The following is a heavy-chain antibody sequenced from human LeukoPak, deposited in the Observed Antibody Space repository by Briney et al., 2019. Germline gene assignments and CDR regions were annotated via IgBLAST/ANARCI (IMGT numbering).Heavy chain of an antibody. Sequence: ASVKVFCKASGYTFSNYYIHWVRQAPGQGLEWMGIINPSGGSTTYPQKFQGRVTMTRDLSTSTVYMEVSSLRSDDTAVYYCTRVDRYCTSTNCQNWFDPWGQGTLVTVSS. D-gene: IGHD2-2*01. CDR2: INPSGGST. CDR3: TRVDRYCTSTNCQNWFDP. J-gene: IGHJ5*02. CDR1: GYTFSNYY. V-gene: IGHV1-46*01.